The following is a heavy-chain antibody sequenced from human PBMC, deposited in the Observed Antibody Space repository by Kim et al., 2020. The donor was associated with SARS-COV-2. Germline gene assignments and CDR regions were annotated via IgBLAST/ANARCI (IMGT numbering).Heavy chain of an antibody. CDR2: ISSSSSSI. V-gene: IGHV3-48*02. CDR3: ARHPEPPLIGYYIYYYYG. Sequence: LEWVSYISSSSSSIYYADSVKGRFTISRDNAKNSLYLQMNSMRDEDTAEYYCARHPEPPLIGYYIYYYYG. D-gene: IGHD3-9*01. J-gene: IGHJ6*01.